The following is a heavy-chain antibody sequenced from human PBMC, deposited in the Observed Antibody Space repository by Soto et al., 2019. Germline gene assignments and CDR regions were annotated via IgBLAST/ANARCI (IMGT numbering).Heavy chain of an antibody. CDR2: MNPNSGNT. Sequence: GASVKVSFKASGYTFASYDINWVRQATGQGLEWMGWMNPNSGNTGYAQKFQGRVTMTRNTSISTAYMELSSLRSEDTAVYYCVFSTVTPQTEIDYYYYYMDVWGKGTTVTVSS. J-gene: IGHJ6*03. CDR3: VFSTVTPQTEIDYYYYYMDV. CDR1: GYTFASYD. D-gene: IGHD4-17*01. V-gene: IGHV1-8*01.